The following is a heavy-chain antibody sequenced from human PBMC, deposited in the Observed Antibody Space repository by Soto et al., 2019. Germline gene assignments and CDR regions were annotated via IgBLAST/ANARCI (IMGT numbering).Heavy chain of an antibody. V-gene: IGHV3-7*01. CDR3: ARALYSSSWYYFDY. CDR1: GFTFSSYW. CDR2: IKQDGSEK. D-gene: IGHD6-13*01. J-gene: IGHJ4*02. Sequence: GGSLRLSCAASGFTFSSYWMSWVRQAPGKGLEWVANIKQDGSEKYYVDSVKGRFTISRDNAKNSLYLQMNSLRVEDTAVYYCARALYSSSWYYFDYWGQGTLVTVSS.